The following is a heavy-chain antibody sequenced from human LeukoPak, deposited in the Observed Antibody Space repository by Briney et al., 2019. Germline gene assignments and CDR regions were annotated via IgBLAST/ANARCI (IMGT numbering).Heavy chain of an antibody. D-gene: IGHD5-12*01. CDR2: FDPEDGET. V-gene: IGHV1-24*01. CDR3: ARGSVPTKYSGYDYFGSGWFDP. J-gene: IGHJ5*02. Sequence: ASVKVSCKVSGYTLTELSIHWVRQAPGKGLEWMGGFDPEDGETIYAQKFQGRVTMTDDTSTDTAYMELSSLRSDDTAVYYCARGSVPTKYSGYDYFGSGWFDPWGQGTLVTVSS. CDR1: GYTLTELS.